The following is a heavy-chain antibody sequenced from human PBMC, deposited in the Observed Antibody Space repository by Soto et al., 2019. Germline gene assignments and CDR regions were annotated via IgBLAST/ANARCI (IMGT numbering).Heavy chain of an antibody. D-gene: IGHD1-1*01. V-gene: IGHV3-23*01. J-gene: IGHJ4*02. CDR2: ISGSGGNI. CDR1: GFTFSRYA. CDR3: ATQDFRGTTGTT. Sequence: GGSLRLSCAASGFTFSRYAMGWVRQAPGKGLEWVSVISGSGGNIHYADSVKGRFTVSRDNSKNTLYLQMNSLRVEDTAVYNCATQDFRGTTGTTWGQGTLVTVSS.